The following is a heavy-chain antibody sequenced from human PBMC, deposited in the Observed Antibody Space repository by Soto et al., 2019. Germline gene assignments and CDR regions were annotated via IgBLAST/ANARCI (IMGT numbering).Heavy chain of an antibody. J-gene: IGHJ6*02. V-gene: IGHV1-18*04. CDR1: GSTFTSHG. CDR2: ISAYNGNT. Sequence: GASVEVSCKVSGSTFTSHGISWVRQAPGQGLEWMAWISAYNGNTNYAQKLQGRVIMTTDTSTSTAYMELRSLRSDDTAVYYCARDRRLSLYGMDVWGQGTTATVSS. CDR3: ARDRRLSLYGMDV.